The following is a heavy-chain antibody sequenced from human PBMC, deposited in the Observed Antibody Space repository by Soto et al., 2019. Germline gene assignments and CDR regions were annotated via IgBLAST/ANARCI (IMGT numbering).Heavy chain of an antibody. V-gene: IGHV3-66*01. D-gene: IGHD2-15*01. CDR3: ARDVGSRFDY. CDR1: GFTVSSYY. CDR2: TYNGGST. J-gene: IGHJ4*02. Sequence: PGGSLRLSCAASGFTVSSYYMSWVRQAPGKGLEWVSVTYNGGSTYYADSVKGRFTISRDISKNTLDLQMNSLRAEDTAVYFCARDVGSRFDYWGQGTMVTVSS.